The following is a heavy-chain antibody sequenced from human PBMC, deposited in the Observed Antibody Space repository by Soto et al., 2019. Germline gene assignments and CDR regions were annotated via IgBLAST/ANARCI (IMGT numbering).Heavy chain of an antibody. J-gene: IGHJ4*02. CDR2: IYYSGST. CDR1: GGSISSGGYY. CDR3: ARGHILTGPPDY. D-gene: IGHD3-9*01. Sequence: SETLSLTCTVSGGSISSGGYYWSWIRQHPGKGLEWIGYIYYSGSTYYNPSLKSRVTISVDTSKNQFSLKLSSVTAADTAVYYCARGHILTGPPDYWGQGTLVTLL. V-gene: IGHV4-31*03.